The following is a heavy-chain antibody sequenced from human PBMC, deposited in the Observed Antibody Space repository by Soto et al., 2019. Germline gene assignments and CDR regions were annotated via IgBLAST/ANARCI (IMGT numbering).Heavy chain of an antibody. D-gene: IGHD3-22*01. CDR3: ARGVHYDNSGFYYFF. J-gene: IGHJ4*02. CDR1: EGTFSSYA. CDR2: IIPIFGTA. V-gene: IGHV1-69*13. Sequence: VKVSCKASEGTFSSYAIDLVRQAPGQGLEWMGGIIPIFGTANYAQNFQGRFTITADESTNTAYLELRSLRSEDTAVYYCARGVHYDNSGFYYFFWGQGTLVTVSS.